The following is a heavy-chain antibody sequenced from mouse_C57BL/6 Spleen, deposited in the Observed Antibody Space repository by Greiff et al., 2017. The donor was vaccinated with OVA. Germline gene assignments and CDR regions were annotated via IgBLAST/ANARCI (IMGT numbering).Heavy chain of an antibody. Sequence: VQLQQSGPGLVAPSQSLSITCTVSGFSLTSYGVSWVRQPPGKGLEWLGVIWGDGSTNYHSALIYRLSISKDNSKSQVVLKLNSLQTDDTATYYCAKAEILYDCYYTFPYWYFDVWGTGTTVTVSS. CDR1: GFSLTSYG. V-gene: IGHV2-3*01. CDR2: IWGDGST. J-gene: IGHJ1*03. D-gene: IGHD2-3*01. CDR3: AKAEILYDCYYTFPYWYFDV.